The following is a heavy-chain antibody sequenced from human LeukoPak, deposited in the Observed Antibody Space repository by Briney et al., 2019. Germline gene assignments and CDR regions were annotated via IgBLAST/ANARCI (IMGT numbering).Heavy chain of an antibody. J-gene: IGHJ3*02. CDR2: ISSDSSTI. CDR1: GFTFSTYS. Sequence: GGSLRLSCAASGFTFSTYSISWVRQAPGKGLEWVSYISSDSSTIYYADSLKGRFTISRDNAKNSLSLLMNSLRAEDTAVYYCARDLSSRGYTYGTPAFTFDIWGQGTMVTVSS. CDR3: ARDLSSRGYTYGTPAFTFDI. D-gene: IGHD5-18*01. V-gene: IGHV3-48*01.